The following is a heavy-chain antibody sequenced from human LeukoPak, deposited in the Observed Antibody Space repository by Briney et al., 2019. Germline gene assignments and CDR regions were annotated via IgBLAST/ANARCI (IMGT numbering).Heavy chain of an antibody. CDR1: GGSISSDY. Sequence: SETLSLTCTVSGGSISSDYWSWIRQPPGKGLEWIGYIYYSGRTYYNPSLKSRITISVDTSKNQFSLKQSSVTAADTAVYYCARGFYSPHYWGQGTLVSVSS. J-gene: IGHJ4*02. V-gene: IGHV4-59*01. CDR3: ARGFYSPHY. D-gene: IGHD4-11*01. CDR2: IYYSGRT.